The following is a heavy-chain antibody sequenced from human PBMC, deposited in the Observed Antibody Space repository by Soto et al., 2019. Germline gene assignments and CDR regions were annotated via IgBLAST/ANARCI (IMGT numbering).Heavy chain of an antibody. Sequence: ASVKVSCKASGGTFSSYAISWVRQAPGQGLEWMGGIIPIFGTANYAQKFQGRVTITADESTGTAYMELSSLRSEDRAVYYCAGGAVNELRSAFDIWGQGTMVTVSS. J-gene: IGHJ3*02. CDR1: GGTFSSYA. D-gene: IGHD1-7*01. CDR2: IIPIFGTA. V-gene: IGHV1-69*13. CDR3: AGGAVNELRSAFDI.